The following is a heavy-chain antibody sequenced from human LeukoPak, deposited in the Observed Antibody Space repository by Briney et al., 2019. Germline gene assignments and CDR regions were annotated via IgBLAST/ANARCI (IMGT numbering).Heavy chain of an antibody. Sequence: EASVKVSCKASGYTFTSYGISWVRQAPGQGLEWMGWISAYNGNTNYAQKLQGRVTMTTDTSTSTAYVELRSPRSDDTAVYYCARDGSGSGWFYYFDYWGQGTLVTVSS. D-gene: IGHD6-19*01. V-gene: IGHV1-18*04. CDR3: ARDGSGSGWFYYFDY. J-gene: IGHJ4*02. CDR1: GYTFTSYG. CDR2: ISAYNGNT.